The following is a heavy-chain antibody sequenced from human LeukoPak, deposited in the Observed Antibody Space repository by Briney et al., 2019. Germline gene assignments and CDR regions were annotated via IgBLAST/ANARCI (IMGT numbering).Heavy chain of an antibody. Sequence: AGGSLRLSCAASGFTFSSYWMTWVRQAPGKGLEWVANIKHDESEKYYVDSVKGRFTISRDNAKNSLSLQMNSLRAEDTAVYYCASLPFGDLTFDYWGQGTLVTVSS. CDR3: ASLPFGDLTFDY. V-gene: IGHV3-7*02. D-gene: IGHD4-17*01. CDR2: IKHDESEK. J-gene: IGHJ4*02. CDR1: GFTFSSYW.